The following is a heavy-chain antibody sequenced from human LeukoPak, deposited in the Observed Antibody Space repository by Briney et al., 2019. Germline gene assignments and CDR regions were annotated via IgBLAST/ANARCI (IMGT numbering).Heavy chain of an antibody. CDR3: ARAFYSSSWAPLDF. D-gene: IGHD6-13*01. CDR1: GFTFRAYR. CDR2: ISSDTRNI. V-gene: IGHV3-48*01. Sequence: PGGSLRLSCVASGFTFRAYRMHWVRQAPGKGLEWVSYISSDTRNIYYADSVKGRFTISRDNAKTSLFLHMNSLRSADTAVSYCARAFYSSSWAPLDFWGQGTLLTVSS. J-gene: IGHJ4*02.